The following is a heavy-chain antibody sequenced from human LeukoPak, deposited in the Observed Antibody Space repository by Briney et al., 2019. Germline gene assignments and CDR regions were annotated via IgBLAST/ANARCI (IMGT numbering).Heavy chain of an antibody. J-gene: IGHJ5*02. CDR2: ISYDGSNK. CDR1: GFTFSSYA. D-gene: IGHD5-12*01. Sequence: GRSLRLSCAASGFTFSSYAMRWVRQAPGKGLEWVAVISYDGSNKYYADSVKGRFTISRDNSKNTLYLQMNSLRAEDTAVYYCASHKGSGIVATITGRGWFDPWGQGTLVTVSS. V-gene: IGHV3-30*04. CDR3: ASHKGSGIVATITGRGWFDP.